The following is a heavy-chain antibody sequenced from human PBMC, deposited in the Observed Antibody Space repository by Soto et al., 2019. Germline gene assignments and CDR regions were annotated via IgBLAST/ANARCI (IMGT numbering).Heavy chain of an antibody. Sequence: PGGSLRRSCAASGFTFGNAWMSWVRQAPGKGLEWVGRIKSKTDGGTTDYAAPVKGRFTISRDDSKNTLYLQMNSLKTEDTAVYYCTTKGYRIPLYDDFDIWQQGTMVTVS. CDR3: TTKGYRIPLYDDFDI. V-gene: IGHV3-15*01. CDR1: GFTFGNAW. J-gene: IGHJ3*02. D-gene: IGHD3-16*02. CDR2: IKSKTDGGTT.